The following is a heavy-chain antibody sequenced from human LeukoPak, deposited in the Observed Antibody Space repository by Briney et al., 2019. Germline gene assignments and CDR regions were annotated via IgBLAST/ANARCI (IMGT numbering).Heavy chain of an antibody. J-gene: IGHJ4*02. CDR1: GASISSGDCY. CDR3: ARETPTVGLPIDY. CDR2: IYHNGDT. V-gene: IGHV4-39*07. D-gene: IGHD4-23*01. Sequence: SETLSLTCTVSGASISSGDCYWAWIRQPPGKGLEFIGAIYHNGDTYDNPSLNSRIAISIDTSRNQFSLRLSSVTAADTAVYYCARETPTVGLPIDYWGQGTLVTVSS.